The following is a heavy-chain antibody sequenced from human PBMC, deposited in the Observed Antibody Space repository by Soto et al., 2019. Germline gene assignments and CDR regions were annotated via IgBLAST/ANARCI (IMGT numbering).Heavy chain of an antibody. J-gene: IGHJ4*02. CDR3: ALRHSSSWYPFDY. D-gene: IGHD6-13*01. CDR1: GFTFSSYA. V-gene: IGHV3-23*01. Sequence: GGSLRLSCAASGFTFSSYAMSWVRQAPGKGLEWVSAISGSGGSTYYADSVKGRFTISRDNSKNTLYLQMNSLRAEDTAVYYCALRHSSSWYPFDYWGQGTLVTVSS. CDR2: ISGSGGST.